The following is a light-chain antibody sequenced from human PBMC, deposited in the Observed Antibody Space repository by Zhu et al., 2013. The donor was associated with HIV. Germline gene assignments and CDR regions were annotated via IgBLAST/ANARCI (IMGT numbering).Light chain of an antibody. CDR3: QQYYDSPLT. CDR1: QSVSSN. Sequence: EIVMTQSPATLSVSPGERVTLSCRASQSVSSNLAWYQQKPGQAPRLLIYDVATRATGVPDRFSGSGSGTDFTLTISRLEPEDFAVYYCQQYYDSPLTFGGGTNVEI. J-gene: IGKJ4*01. V-gene: IGKV3-15*01. CDR2: DVA.